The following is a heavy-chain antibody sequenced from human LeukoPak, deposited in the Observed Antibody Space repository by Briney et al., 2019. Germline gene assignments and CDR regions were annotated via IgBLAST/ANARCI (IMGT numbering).Heavy chain of an antibody. CDR3: ATLERGYAVAVDY. Sequence: GGSLRLSCAASGFTFTDYGMHWVRHAPGKGLEWVAVISYDGSNKYYADSVKGRFTISRDNSKNTLYLQMNSLRAEDTAVYYCATLERGYAVAVDYWGQGTLVTVSS. D-gene: IGHD6-19*01. CDR1: GFTFTDYG. J-gene: IGHJ4*02. V-gene: IGHV3-30*03. CDR2: ISYDGSNK.